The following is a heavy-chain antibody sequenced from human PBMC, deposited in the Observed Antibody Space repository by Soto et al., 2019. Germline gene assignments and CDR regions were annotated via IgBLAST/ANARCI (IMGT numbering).Heavy chain of an antibody. V-gene: IGHV3-23*01. J-gene: IGHJ3*02. CDR3: AKDGSLRYFDWLLPHALDI. Sequence: GGSLRLSCAASGFTFSSYAMSWVRQAPGKGLEWVSAISGSGGSTYYADSVKGRFTISRDNSKNTLYLQMNSLRAEDTAVYYSAKDGSLRYFDWLLPHALDIWGQGTMVTVSS. D-gene: IGHD3-9*01. CDR1: GFTFSSYA. CDR2: ISGSGGST.